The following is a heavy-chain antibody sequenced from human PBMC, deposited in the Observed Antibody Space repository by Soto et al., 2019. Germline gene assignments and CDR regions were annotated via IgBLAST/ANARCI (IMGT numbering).Heavy chain of an antibody. V-gene: IGHV4-31*03. D-gene: IGHD6-13*01. J-gene: IGHJ4*02. CDR2: IYYSGST. Sequence: SETLSLTCTVSGGSISSGGYYWSWIRQHPGKGLEWIGYIYYSGSTYYNPSLKSRVTISVDTSKNQFSLKLNSVTAADTAVYYCAREGASYSSSWSDYWGQGTVVTVSS. CDR3: AREGASYSSSWSDY. CDR1: GGSISSGGYY.